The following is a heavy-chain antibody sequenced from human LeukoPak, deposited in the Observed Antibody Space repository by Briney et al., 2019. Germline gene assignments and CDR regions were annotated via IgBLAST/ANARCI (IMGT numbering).Heavy chain of an antibody. CDR3: ARDRILDYYYMDV. Sequence: ASVKVSCKASGYTFTGYYMHWVRQAPGQGLEWMGRINPNSGGTNYAQKFQGRVTMTRDTSISTAYMELSRLRSDDTAVYYCARDRILDYYYMDVWGKGTTVTVS. J-gene: IGHJ6*03. D-gene: IGHD3-3*02. CDR2: INPNSGGT. V-gene: IGHV1-2*06. CDR1: GYTFTGYY.